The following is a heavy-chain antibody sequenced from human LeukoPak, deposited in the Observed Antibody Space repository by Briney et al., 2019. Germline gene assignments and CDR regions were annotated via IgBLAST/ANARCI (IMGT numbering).Heavy chain of an antibody. J-gene: IGHJ3*02. CDR2: INHSGST. CDR3: ATAGPYYDILTGYSTTRGAFDI. Sequence: SETLSLTCAVYGGSLRGYYWSWIRQPPGKGLEWIGEINHSGSTNYNPSLKSRVTIPVDTSKNQFSLKLSSVTAADTAVYYCATAGPYYDILTGYSTTRGAFDIWGQGTMVTVSS. D-gene: IGHD3-9*01. CDR1: GGSLRGYY. V-gene: IGHV4-34*01.